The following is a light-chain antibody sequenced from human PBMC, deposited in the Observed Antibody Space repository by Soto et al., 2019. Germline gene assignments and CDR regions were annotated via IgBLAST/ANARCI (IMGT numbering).Light chain of an antibody. J-gene: IGLJ2*01. Sequence: QSALTQPPSASGTPGQRVSISCSGSSSNIGSYTVNWYQQLPGTAPKILIYTNNQRPSGVPDRFSGSKSGTSASLAISGLQSEDEADYYCAAWDDSLKGLVFGGGTKVTVL. CDR2: TNN. CDR3: AAWDDSLKGLV. CDR1: SSNIGSYT. V-gene: IGLV1-44*01.